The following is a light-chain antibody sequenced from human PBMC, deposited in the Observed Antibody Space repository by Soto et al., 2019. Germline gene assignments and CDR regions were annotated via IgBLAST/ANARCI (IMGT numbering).Light chain of an antibody. J-gene: IGKJ5*01. CDR1: QDVSNY. CDR2: DAS. V-gene: IGKV1-33*01. Sequence: DINMTKKTSSLSASVGDRVTITCQASQDVSNYLNWYQQKLGKAPKLLIYDASNLETGVPSRFSGSGSGTYFSFTISSLQPEDIATYYGQQYSNLITSAQRTRLEIK. CDR3: QQYSNLIT.